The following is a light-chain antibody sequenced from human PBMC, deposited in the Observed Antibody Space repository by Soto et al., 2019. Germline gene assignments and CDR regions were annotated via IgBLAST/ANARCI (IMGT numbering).Light chain of an antibody. Sequence: ETVLTQSPGTLSLSPGERATLSCRASQSVSSSYLAWYQQKPGQAPRRLIYGASSRATGIPDRFSGSGSGTDFSLTISRLEPEEFAVYYCQQYGSSPLLTFGGGTKVEIK. CDR1: QSVSSSY. CDR3: QQYGSSPLLT. CDR2: GAS. J-gene: IGKJ4*01. V-gene: IGKV3-20*01.